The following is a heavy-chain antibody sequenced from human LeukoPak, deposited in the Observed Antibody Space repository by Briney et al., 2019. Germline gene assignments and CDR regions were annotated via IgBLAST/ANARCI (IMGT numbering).Heavy chain of an antibody. CDR2: IYPGDSDT. D-gene: IGHD5-24*01. CDR1: GYSFTSYW. J-gene: IGHJ4*02. Sequence: GESLKISCKGSGYSFTSYWIGWVRQMPGKGLEWMGIIYPGDSDTRYSPSFQGQATISADKSISTAYLQWSSLKASDTAMYYCARLARDGYSGVPFDYWGQGTLVTVSS. CDR3: ARLARDGYSGVPFDY. V-gene: IGHV5-51*01.